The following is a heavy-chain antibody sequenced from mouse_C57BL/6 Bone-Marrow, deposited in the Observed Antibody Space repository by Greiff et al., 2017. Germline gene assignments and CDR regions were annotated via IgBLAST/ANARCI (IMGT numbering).Heavy chain of an antibody. CDR1: GFSLTSYG. V-gene: IGHV2-2*01. CDR2: IWSGGST. D-gene: IGHD2-2*01. J-gene: IGHJ3*01. CDR3: ARMRVTTRGAWFAY. Sequence: VKLQESGPGLVQPSQSLSITCTVSGFSLTSYGVHWVRQSPGKGLEWLGVIWSGGSTDYNAAFISRLSISKDNSKSQVFFKMNSLQADDTAIYYCARMRVTTRGAWFAYWGQGTLVTVSA.